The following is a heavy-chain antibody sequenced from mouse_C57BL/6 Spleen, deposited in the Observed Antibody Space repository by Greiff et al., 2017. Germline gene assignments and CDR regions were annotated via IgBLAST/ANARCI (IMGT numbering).Heavy chain of an antibody. CDR3: TEGYYAY. J-gene: IGHJ2*01. Sequence: EVQLQQSGAELVRPGASVKLSCTASGFNIKDDYMHWVKQRPEQGLEWIGWIDPENGDTEYASKVQGKATITADTSSNTAYLQLSSLTSEDTAVYYCTEGYYAYWGQGTTLTVSS. CDR1: GFNIKDDY. D-gene: IGHD2-3*01. V-gene: IGHV14-4*01. CDR2: IDPENGDT.